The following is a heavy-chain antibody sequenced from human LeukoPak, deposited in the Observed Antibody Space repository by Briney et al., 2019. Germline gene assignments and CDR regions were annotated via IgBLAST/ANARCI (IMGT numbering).Heavy chain of an antibody. J-gene: IGHJ6*03. Sequence: KPSETLSLTCAVYGGSFSGYYWSWIRQPPGKGLEWIGEINHSGSTNYNPSLKSRVTISVDTSKNQFSLKLSSVTAADTAVYYCARRAPLDDSSGYSAVYYYMDVWGKGTTVTVSS. CDR3: ARRAPLDDSSGYSAVYYYMDV. D-gene: IGHD3-22*01. CDR2: INHSGST. CDR1: GGSFSGYY. V-gene: IGHV4-34*01.